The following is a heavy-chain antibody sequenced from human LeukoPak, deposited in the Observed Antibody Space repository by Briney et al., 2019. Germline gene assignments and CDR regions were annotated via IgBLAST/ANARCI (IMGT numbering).Heavy chain of an antibody. Sequence: PSETLSLTCTVSGGSISSSSYHWGWIRQPPGKGLEWIGSIYYRGSTYYNPSLKSRVTISVDTSKNQFSLKLSSVTAADTAVYYCARGGGYCSSTSCYTLCCFDYWGQGTLVTVSS. D-gene: IGHD2-2*02. J-gene: IGHJ4*02. CDR1: GGSISSSSYH. CDR2: IYYRGST. CDR3: ARGGGYCSSTSCYTLCCFDY. V-gene: IGHV4-39*07.